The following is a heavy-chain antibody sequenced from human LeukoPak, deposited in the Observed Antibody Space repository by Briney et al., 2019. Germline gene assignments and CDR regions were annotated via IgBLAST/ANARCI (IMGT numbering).Heavy chain of an antibody. Sequence: PSETLSLTCTVSGYSISRGYYWGWIRQPPGKGLEWIGNIFHSGSSYYNPSLESRVTMSTATSKNQFSLRLISVTAADTAVYYCARARTNLGDYDYWGQGTLVTASS. CDR2: IFHSGSS. D-gene: IGHD4-17*01. CDR1: GYSISRGYY. CDR3: ARARTNLGDYDY. V-gene: IGHV4-38-2*02. J-gene: IGHJ4*02.